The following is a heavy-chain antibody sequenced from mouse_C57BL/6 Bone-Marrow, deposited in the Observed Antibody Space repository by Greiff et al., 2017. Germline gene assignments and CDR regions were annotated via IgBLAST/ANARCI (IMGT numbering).Heavy chain of an antibody. CDR2: INPDSSTI. CDR1: GVDFSRYW. V-gene: IGHV4-1*01. D-gene: IGHD1-1*01. Sequence: ASGVDFSRYWMCWVRRAPGKGLEWIGEINPDSSTINYAPSLKDKFIISRDNAKNTLYLQMSKVRSEDTALYYCAVLRYSAWFAYWGQGTLVTVSA. CDR3: AVLRYSAWFAY. J-gene: IGHJ3*01.